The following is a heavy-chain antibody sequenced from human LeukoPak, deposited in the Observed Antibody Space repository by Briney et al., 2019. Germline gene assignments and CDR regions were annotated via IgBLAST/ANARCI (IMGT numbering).Heavy chain of an antibody. J-gene: IGHJ4*02. CDR3: ARWSSWYYFDY. V-gene: IGHV4-59*01. CDR1: GGSISSYY. CDR2: IYYSGST. Sequence: SETLSLTCTVSGGSISSYYWSWIRQPPGKGLEWIGYIYYSGSTNYNSSLKSRVTISVDTSRDQFSLKLTSVTAADTAVYYCARWSSWYYFDYWGRGTLVTVSS. D-gene: IGHD6-13*01.